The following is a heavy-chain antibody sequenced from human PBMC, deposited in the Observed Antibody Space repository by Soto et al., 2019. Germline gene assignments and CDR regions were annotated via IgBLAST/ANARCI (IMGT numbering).Heavy chain of an antibody. D-gene: IGHD3-10*01. CDR2: INHSGST. V-gene: IGHV4-34*01. CDR1: GGSFSGYY. Sequence: QVQLQQWGAGLLKPSETLSLTCAVYGGSFSGYYWSWIRQPPGKGLEWIGEINHSGSTNYNPSLKRRVTISVDTSKNQFSLKLSSVTAADTAVYYCARGRYYYGSGSSYYYYMDVWGKGTTVTVSS. CDR3: ARGRYYYGSGSSYYYYMDV. J-gene: IGHJ6*03.